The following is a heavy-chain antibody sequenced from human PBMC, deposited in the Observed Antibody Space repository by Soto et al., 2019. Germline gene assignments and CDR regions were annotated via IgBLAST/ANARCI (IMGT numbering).Heavy chain of an antibody. CDR3: ARDREQLVLGGDNWFDP. CDR1: GGTFSSYA. J-gene: IGHJ5*02. CDR2: SIPIFGTA. V-gene: IGHV1-69*01. D-gene: IGHD6-13*01. Sequence: QVQLVQSGAEVQKPGSSVKVSCKASGGTFSSYAISWVRQAPGQGLEWMGGSIPIFGTANYAQKFQGRVTITADESTSTAYMERSSLRSEDTAVYYCARDREQLVLGGDNWFDPWGQGTLVTVSS.